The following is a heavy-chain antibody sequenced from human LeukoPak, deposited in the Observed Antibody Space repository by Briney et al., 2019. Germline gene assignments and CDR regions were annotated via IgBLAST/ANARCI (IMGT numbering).Heavy chain of an antibody. D-gene: IGHD2-2*01. CDR3: AIFFCSSPSCHVAFDI. V-gene: IGHV1-18*01. J-gene: IGHJ3*02. CDR2: ISAYNGNT. CDR1: GYTFTSYG. Sequence: ASVKVSCKASGYTFTSYGISWVRQAPGQGLEWMGWISAYNGNTNFAQMLQGRVTITTDTSTSTAYMELRSLRSDDTAVYYCAIFFCSSPSCHVAFDIWGQGTMVTFSS.